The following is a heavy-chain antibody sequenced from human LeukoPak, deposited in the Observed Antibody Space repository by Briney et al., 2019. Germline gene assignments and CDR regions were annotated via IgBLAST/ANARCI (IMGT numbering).Heavy chain of an antibody. J-gene: IGHJ4*02. D-gene: IGHD2-8*01. CDR3: AREVVGYCTNGVCPPTQDY. Sequence: SETLSLTCAVYGGSFSGYYWSWIRQPPGKGLEWIGEINHSGSTNYNPSLKSRVTISVDTSKNQFSLKLSSVTAADTAVYYCAREVVGYCTNGVCPPTQDYWGQGTLVTVSS. CDR2: INHSGST. V-gene: IGHV4-34*01. CDR1: GGSFSGYY.